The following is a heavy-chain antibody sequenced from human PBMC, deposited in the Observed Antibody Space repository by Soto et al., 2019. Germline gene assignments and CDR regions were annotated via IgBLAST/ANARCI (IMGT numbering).Heavy chain of an antibody. CDR2: IYYSGST. CDR3: ARIVSRITIFGVVTPQNWFDP. D-gene: IGHD3-3*01. CDR1: GGSISSGDYY. Sequence: PSETLSLTCTVSGGSISSGDYYWSWIRQPPGKCLEWIGYIYYSGSTYYNPSLKSRVTISVDTSKNQFSLKLSSVTAADTAVYYCARIVSRITIFGVVTPQNWFDPWGQGTLVTVS. V-gene: IGHV4-30-4*01. J-gene: IGHJ5*02.